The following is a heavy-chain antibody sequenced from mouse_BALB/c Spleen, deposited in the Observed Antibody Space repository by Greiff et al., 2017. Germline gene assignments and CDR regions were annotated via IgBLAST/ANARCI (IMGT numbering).Heavy chain of an antibody. Sequence: VQLKESGAELVKPGASVMLSCTASGFNIKDTYMHWVKQRPEQGLEWIGRIDPANGNTKYDPKFQGKATITADTSSNTAYLQLSSLTSEDTAVYYCARNYDYDLYAMDYWGQGTSVTVSS. CDR1: GFNIKDTY. CDR2: IDPANGNT. D-gene: IGHD2-4*01. CDR3: ARNYDYDLYAMDY. V-gene: IGHV14-3*02. J-gene: IGHJ4*01.